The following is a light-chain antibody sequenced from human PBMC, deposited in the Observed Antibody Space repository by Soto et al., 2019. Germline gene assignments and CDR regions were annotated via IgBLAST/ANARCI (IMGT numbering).Light chain of an antibody. Sequence: DIQMTQSPSSLSAYVGDRVTITCQASQDINSYLIWYQQKPGKVPKVLIYDASNLETGVPSRFSGSGSGTDFSLTSSSLQPEDIATYYCQQSDSLPLTFGGGTKVHI. CDR1: QDINSY. J-gene: IGKJ4*01. V-gene: IGKV1-33*01. CDR3: QQSDSLPLT. CDR2: DAS.